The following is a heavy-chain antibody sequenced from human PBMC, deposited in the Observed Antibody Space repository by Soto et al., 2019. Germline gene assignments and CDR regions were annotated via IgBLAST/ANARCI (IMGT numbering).Heavy chain of an antibody. V-gene: IGHV4-4*02. CDR3: ALSLGSAALDY. J-gene: IGHJ4*02. CDR2: VHQSGRT. D-gene: IGHD6-13*01. Sequence: QVQLQESGPGLVKPSGTLSLTCGVTGASISNDKWWSWVRQAPGKGLEWIGEVHQSGRTSYNPSLKSRVTMSVDTSKNQFSLNMDSLPAADTAFYYCALSLGSAALDYWGRGTLVTVSS. CDR1: GASISNDKW.